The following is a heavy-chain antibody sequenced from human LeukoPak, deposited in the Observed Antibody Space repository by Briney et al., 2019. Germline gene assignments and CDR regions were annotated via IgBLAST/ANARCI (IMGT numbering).Heavy chain of an antibody. J-gene: IGHJ4*02. V-gene: IGHV3-23*01. D-gene: IGHD3-10*01. CDR3: ARGEYYYGSGSSTDY. CDR1: GFIFSSYA. Sequence: GGSLRLSCAASGFIFSSYAMSWVRQAPGKGLEWVSSLSDTGASTYYADSVKGRFTISRDNSKNTLYLQMNSLRAEDTAVYYCARGEYYYGSGSSTDYWGQGTLVTVSS. CDR2: LSDTGAST.